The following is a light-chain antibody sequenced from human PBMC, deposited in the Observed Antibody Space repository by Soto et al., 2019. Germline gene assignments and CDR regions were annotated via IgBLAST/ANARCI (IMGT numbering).Light chain of an antibody. CDR1: SSDVGGYNY. CDR2: EVS. J-gene: IGLJ3*02. CDR3: SSYTSSNTLV. V-gene: IGLV2-14*01. Sequence: QSALTQPASVSGSPGQSITISCTGTSSDVGGYNYVSWYQQHPGKAPKLMVYEVSNRPLGVSNRFSGSKSGNTASLTISGLQAEDEADYYCSSYTSSNTLVFGGGTELTVL.